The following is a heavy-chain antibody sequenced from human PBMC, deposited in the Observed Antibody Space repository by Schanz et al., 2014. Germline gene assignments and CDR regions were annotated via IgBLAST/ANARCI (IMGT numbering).Heavy chain of an antibody. V-gene: IGHV1-69*02. CDR3: ARTGYDPSLTH. J-gene: IGHJ4*02. CDR1: GDTFRSYT. CDR2: IIPITGIT. Sequence: QVQLVQSGAEVKKPGSSVKVSCKASGDTFRSYTINWVRHAPGQGLEWMGRIIPITGITNYAQKFQCRVTFTADKSTSTAFLEVNSLRSEDTAVYYCARTGYDPSLTHWGQGTLVTVSS. D-gene: IGHD5-12*01.